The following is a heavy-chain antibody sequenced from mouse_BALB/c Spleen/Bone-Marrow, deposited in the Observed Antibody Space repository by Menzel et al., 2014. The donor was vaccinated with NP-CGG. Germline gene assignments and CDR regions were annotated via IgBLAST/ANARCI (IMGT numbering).Heavy chain of an antibody. V-gene: IGHV5-17*02. J-gene: IGHJ2*01. Sequence: EVHLVESGGGLVQPGGSRKLSCAASGFTFSSFGVHWVRQAPEKGPEWVAYISSGSSTIYYADTVKGRFTISRDNPKNTLFLQMTSLRSEDTAMYYCARGKYGYDYWGQGTTLTVSS. CDR2: ISSGSSTI. CDR1: GFTFSSFG. D-gene: IGHD2-10*02. CDR3: ARGKYGYDY.